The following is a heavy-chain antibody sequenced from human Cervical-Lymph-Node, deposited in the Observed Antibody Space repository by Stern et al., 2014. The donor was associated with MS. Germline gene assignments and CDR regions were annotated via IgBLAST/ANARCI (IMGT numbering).Heavy chain of an antibody. CDR3: ARVDYDSSGYPFDY. D-gene: IGHD3-22*01. Sequence: VQLLESGGGVVQPGRSLRLSCAASGFTFSSYGMHWVRQAPGKGLEWVAVIWYDGSNKYYADSVKGRFTISRDNSKNTLYLQMNSLRAEDTAVYYCARVDYDSSGYPFDYWGQGTLVTVSS. J-gene: IGHJ4*02. CDR2: IWYDGSNK. CDR1: GFTFSSYG. V-gene: IGHV3-33*01.